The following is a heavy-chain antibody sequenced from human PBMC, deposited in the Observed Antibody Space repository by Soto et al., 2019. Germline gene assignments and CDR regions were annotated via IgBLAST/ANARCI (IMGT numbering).Heavy chain of an antibody. CDR3: ARGLEGDIVVVPAATGAFDI. D-gene: IGHD2-2*01. CDR1: GGSISSYY. V-gene: IGHV4-59*01. Sequence: SETLSLTCTVSGGSISSYYWSWIRQPPGKGLEWIGYIYYSGSTNYNPSLKSRVTISVDTSKNQFSLKLSSVTAADTAVYYCARGLEGDIVVVPAATGAFDIWGQGTMVTVS. CDR2: IYYSGST. J-gene: IGHJ3*02.